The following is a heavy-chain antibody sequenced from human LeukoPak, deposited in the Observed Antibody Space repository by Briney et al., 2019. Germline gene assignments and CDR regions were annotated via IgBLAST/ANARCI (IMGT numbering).Heavy chain of an antibody. D-gene: IGHD3-3*01. J-gene: IGHJ4*02. V-gene: IGHV4-34*01. CDR3: ASDFWSGYYDY. CDR2: INHSGST. Sequence: SETLSLTCAVYGGSFSGYYWSWIRQPPGKGLEWIGEINHSGSTNYNPSLKSRVTIPVDTSKNQFSLKLSSVTAADTAVYYCASDFWSGYYDYWGQGTLVTVSS. CDR1: GGSFSGYY.